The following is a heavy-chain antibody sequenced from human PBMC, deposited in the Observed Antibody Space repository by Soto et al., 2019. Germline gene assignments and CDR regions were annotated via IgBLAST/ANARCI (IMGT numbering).Heavy chain of an antibody. Sequence: SETLSLTCTVSGGSISSGGYYWSWIRQHPGKGLEWIGYIYYSGSTYYNPSLKSRVTISVDTSKNQFSLKPSSVTAADTAVYYCAIHGSGIYYNGYWGQGILVTVSS. CDR3: AIHGSGIYYNGY. J-gene: IGHJ4*02. CDR2: IYYSGST. CDR1: GGSISSGGYY. V-gene: IGHV4-31*03. D-gene: IGHD3-10*01.